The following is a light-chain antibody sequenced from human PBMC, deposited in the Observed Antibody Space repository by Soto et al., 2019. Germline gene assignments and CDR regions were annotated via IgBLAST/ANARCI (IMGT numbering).Light chain of an antibody. CDR1: QSVSGY. V-gene: IGKV3-11*01. Sequence: EIVLTQSPATLSLSPGERATLSCRASQSVSGYLAWYQQKPGQAPRLLMYDASNRATGIPARFSGSGSGTDSTLTISSLSPEDFAVYYCQQRSNWPSTFGGGTKVDLK. CDR2: DAS. J-gene: IGKJ4*01. CDR3: QQRSNWPST.